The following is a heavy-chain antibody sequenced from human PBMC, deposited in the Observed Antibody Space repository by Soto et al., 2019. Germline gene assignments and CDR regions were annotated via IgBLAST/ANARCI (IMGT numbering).Heavy chain of an antibody. CDR3: ATGGRQWLVTSDFNY. CDR1: GFTFSDYA. D-gene: IGHD6-19*01. J-gene: IGHJ4*02. V-gene: IGHV3-30*03. CDR2: VSHDGRNT. Sequence: VQLVESGGGVVQPGRSLRLSCADSGFTFSDYAMHWVRQAPGKGLEWVAVVSHDGRNTHYADSMKGRFTISRDSSKNTVSLEMTSLRAEDTAVYYCATGGRQWLVTSDFNYWGQGALVTVSS.